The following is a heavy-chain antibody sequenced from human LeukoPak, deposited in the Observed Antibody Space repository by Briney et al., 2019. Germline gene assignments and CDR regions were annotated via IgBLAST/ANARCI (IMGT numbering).Heavy chain of an antibody. V-gene: IGHV3-7*05. Sequence: PGGSLRLSCTATGFTFSNYWMSWVRQTPEKGLEWVANIKQDGSETVYVDSVKGRFTISRDNAQSSLYLQMNSPRAEDTAVYYCARDPYSSSWSYGMDVWGQGTAVTVSS. CDR1: GFTFSNYW. D-gene: IGHD6-13*01. CDR2: IKQDGSET. J-gene: IGHJ6*02. CDR3: ARDPYSSSWSYGMDV.